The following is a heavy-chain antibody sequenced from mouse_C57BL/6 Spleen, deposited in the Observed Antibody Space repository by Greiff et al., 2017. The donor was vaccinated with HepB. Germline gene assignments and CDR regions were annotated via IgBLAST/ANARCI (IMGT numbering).Heavy chain of an antibody. Sequence: VQLQQPGAELVMPGASVKLSCKASGYTFTSYWMHWVKQRPGQGLEWIGEIDPSDSYTNYNQKFKGKSTLTVDKSSSTAYMQLSSLTSEDSAVYYCARSGYSNYLAWFAYWGQGTLVTVSA. CDR3: ARSGYSNYLAWFAY. V-gene: IGHV1-69*01. D-gene: IGHD2-5*01. J-gene: IGHJ3*01. CDR1: GYTFTSYW. CDR2: IDPSDSYT.